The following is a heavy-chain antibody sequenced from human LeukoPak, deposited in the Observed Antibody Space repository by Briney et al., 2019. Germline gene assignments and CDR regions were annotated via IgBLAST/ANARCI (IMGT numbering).Heavy chain of an antibody. J-gene: IGHJ4*02. V-gene: IGHV1-69*06. Sequence: GSSVKVSCKASGGTFSSYAISWVRQAPGQGLEWMGGIIPIFGTANYAQKFQGRVTITADKSTSTAYMELSSLRSEDTAVYYCAKHGSGSPHFDYWGQGTLVTVSS. CDR3: AKHGSGSPHFDY. CDR2: IIPIFGTA. D-gene: IGHD3-10*01. CDR1: GGTFSSYA.